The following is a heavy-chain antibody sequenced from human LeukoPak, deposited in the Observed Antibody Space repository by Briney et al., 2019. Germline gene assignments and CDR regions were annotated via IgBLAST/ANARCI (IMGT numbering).Heavy chain of an antibody. CDR1: GGSVSSSSYW. V-gene: IGHV4-39*01. CDR3: ARQYGLGKWYFDF. CDR2: IFYTAST. J-gene: IGHJ4*02. D-gene: IGHD3-10*01. Sequence: PSETLSLTCTVSGGSVSSSSYWWGWIRQPPGKGLEWIGSIFYTASTLYNPSLKSRVTKSVDTSKNRFSLKLSSVSAADTAVYFCARQYGLGKWYFDFWGQGILVTVSS.